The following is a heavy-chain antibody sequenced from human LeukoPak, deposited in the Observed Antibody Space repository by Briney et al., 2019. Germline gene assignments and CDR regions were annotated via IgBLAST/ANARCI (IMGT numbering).Heavy chain of an antibody. CDR1: GGTFSSYT. Sequence: SVKVSCKASGGTFSSYTISWVRQAPGQGLEWMGRIIPILGIANYAQKFQGRITITADKSTSTAYMELSSLRSEDTAVYYCARDREYSSSYFSAPTENWFDPWGQGTLVTVSS. J-gene: IGHJ5*02. CDR2: IIPILGIA. D-gene: IGHD6-6*01. CDR3: ARDREYSSSYFSAPTENWFDP. V-gene: IGHV1-69*04.